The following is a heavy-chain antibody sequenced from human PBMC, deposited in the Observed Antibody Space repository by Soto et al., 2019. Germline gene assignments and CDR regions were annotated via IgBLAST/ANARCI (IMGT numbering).Heavy chain of an antibody. CDR3: ARLDCSGGSCFSTYYYYGMDV. D-gene: IGHD2-15*01. V-gene: IGHV5-51*01. Sequence: GESLKISCKGSGYSFTSYWIGWVRQMPGKGLEWMGIIYPGDSDTRYSPSFQGQVTISADKSISTAYLQWSSLKASDTAMYYCARLDCSGGSCFSTYYYYGMDVWGQGTTVTVYS. CDR2: IYPGDSDT. J-gene: IGHJ6*02. CDR1: GYSFTSYW.